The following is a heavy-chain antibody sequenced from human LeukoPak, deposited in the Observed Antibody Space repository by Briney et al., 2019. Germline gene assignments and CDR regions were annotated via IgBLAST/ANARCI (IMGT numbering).Heavy chain of an antibody. CDR3: ARDPPRNVWFGELSWYFGY. Sequence: GGSLRLSCAASGFTFSSYAMHWVRQAPGKGLEWVAVISYDGSNKYYADSVKGRFTISRDNSKNTLYLQMNSLRAEDTAVYYCARDPPRNVWFGELSWYFGYWGQGTLVTVSS. CDR1: GFTFSSYA. D-gene: IGHD3-10*01. J-gene: IGHJ4*02. V-gene: IGHV3-30*04. CDR2: ISYDGSNK.